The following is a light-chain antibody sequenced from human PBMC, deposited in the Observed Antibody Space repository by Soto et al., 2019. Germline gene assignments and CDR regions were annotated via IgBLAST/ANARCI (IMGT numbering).Light chain of an antibody. Sequence: EIVLTQSPATLSLSPGERASLSCRASQSIGTSLAWYQQKPGQPPRLLIYDASDRATDIPARFSGSGSGTDFTLTISSLEPEDFAVYYCQQRNNWPPDLSFGGGTKVEIK. CDR1: QSIGTS. J-gene: IGKJ4*01. V-gene: IGKV3-11*01. CDR3: QQRNNWPPDLS. CDR2: DAS.